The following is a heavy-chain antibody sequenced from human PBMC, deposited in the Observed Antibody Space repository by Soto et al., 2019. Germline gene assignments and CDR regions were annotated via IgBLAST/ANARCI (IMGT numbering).Heavy chain of an antibody. CDR2: IYYSGST. CDR3: ARVRRDGYNLFDY. CDR1: GGSISSYY. D-gene: IGHD5-12*01. J-gene: IGHJ4*02. Sequence: SETLSLTCTVSGGSISSYYWSWIRQPPGKGLEWIGYIYYSGSTNYNPSLKSRVTISVDTSKNQFSLKLSSVTAADTAVYYCARVRRDGYNLFDYWGQGTLVTVSS. V-gene: IGHV4-59*01.